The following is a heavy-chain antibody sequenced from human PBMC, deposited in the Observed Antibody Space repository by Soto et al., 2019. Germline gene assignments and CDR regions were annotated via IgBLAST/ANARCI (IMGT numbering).Heavy chain of an antibody. J-gene: IGHJ5*02. Sequence: DVQLVESGGGLVQPGGSLRLSCAASGFTFSGSAIHWVRQASGKGLEWVGRIRSKVNSYATEYAASVKGRFTISRDDSXXTAYLQMNSLQTEDTAVYYCTSTSGFYSSGGARNHSGQGTLVTVSS. V-gene: IGHV3-73*01. CDR1: GFTFSGSA. CDR3: TSTSGFYSSGGARNH. CDR2: IRSKVNSYAT. D-gene: IGHD2-15*01.